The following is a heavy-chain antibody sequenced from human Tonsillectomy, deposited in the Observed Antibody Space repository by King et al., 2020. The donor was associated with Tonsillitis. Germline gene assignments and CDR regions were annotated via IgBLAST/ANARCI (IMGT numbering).Heavy chain of an antibody. J-gene: IGHJ4*02. CDR3: ARIRLGGGYFDY. CDR2: VATTGDT. V-gene: IGHV3-13*01. Sequence: VQLVESGGGLVQPGGSLRLSCAASGFTFSSYDMYWVRQATGEGLEWVSAVATTGDTYYPPSVKGRFTISRENAKNSLYLQMNSLRAGDTAVYYCARIRLGGGYFDYWGQGTLVTVSS. D-gene: IGHD3-22*01. CDR1: GFTFSSYD.